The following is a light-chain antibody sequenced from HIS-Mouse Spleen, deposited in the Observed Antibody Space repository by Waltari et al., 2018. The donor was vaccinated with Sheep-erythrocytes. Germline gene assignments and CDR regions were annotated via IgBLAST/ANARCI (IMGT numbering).Light chain of an antibody. V-gene: IGKV1-12*01. CDR1: QGISGW. Sequence: DIQMTQSPSSVSASIGDRVTITCRASQGISGWLAWYQQKPGKAPKLLIYAASSLQSGVPSRFSGSGSGTDFTLTISSLQPEDFATYYCQQANSFPQWTFGQGTKVEIK. CDR3: QQANSFPQWT. J-gene: IGKJ1*01. CDR2: AAS.